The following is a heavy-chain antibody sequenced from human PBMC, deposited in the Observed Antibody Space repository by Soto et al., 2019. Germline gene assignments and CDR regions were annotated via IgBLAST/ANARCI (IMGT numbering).Heavy chain of an antibody. CDR2: IGGSGGST. V-gene: IGHV3-23*01. CDR1: GFTFSNYA. J-gene: IGHJ5*02. D-gene: IGHD5-18*01. CDR3: AKDGGYEGWFDT. Sequence: GGSLRLSCAAFGFTFSNYAMSWVRQAPGKGLEWVSSIGGSGGSTHYADSVKGRFIISRDDSKNTLYLQMNSLRAEDTAVYYCAKDGGYEGWFDTWGLGTSVTVSS.